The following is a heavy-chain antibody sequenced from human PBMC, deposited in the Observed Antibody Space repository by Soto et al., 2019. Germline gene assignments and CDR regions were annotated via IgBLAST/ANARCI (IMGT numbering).Heavy chain of an antibody. V-gene: IGHV4-39*07. CDR1: GGSISSSSYY. D-gene: IGHD2-2*01. J-gene: IGHJ5*02. CDR3: ARDGDIVVVPAPMFVGWFDP. CDR2: IYYSGST. Sequence: SETLSLTCTVSGGSISSSSYYWGWIRQPPGKGLEWIGSIYYSGSTYYNPSLKSRVTISVDTSKNQFSLKLSSLTAADTAVYYCARDGDIVVVPAPMFVGWFDPWGQGTLVTVSS.